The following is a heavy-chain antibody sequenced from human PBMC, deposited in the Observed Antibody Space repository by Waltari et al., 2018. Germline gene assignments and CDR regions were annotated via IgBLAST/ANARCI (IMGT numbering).Heavy chain of an antibody. V-gene: IGHV4-59*11. CDR3: ARGPYYYYGMDV. J-gene: IGHJ6*02. CDR1: GGSISSHY. Sequence: QVQLQESGPGLVKPSETLSLTCTVSGGSISSHYWSWIRQPPGKGLEWIGYIYYSGSTNYNPSLKSRVTISVDTSKNQFSLKLSSVTAADTAVYYCARGPYYYYGMDVWGQGTTVTVSS. CDR2: IYYSGST.